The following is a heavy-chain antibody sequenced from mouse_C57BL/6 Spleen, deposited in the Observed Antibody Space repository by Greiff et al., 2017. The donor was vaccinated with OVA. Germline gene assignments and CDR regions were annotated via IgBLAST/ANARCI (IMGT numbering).Heavy chain of an antibody. CDR2: IDPSDSYT. J-gene: IGHJ3*01. D-gene: IGHD2-5*01. CDR1: GYTFTSYW. V-gene: IGHV1-69*01. CDR3: ARGDSNYGFAY. Sequence: QVQLQQPGAELVMPGASVKLSCKASGYTFTSYWMHWVKQRPGQGLEWIGEIDPSDSYTNYNQKFKGKSTLTVDKSSSTAYMQLSSLTSEDSAVYYCARGDSNYGFAYWGQETLVTVSA.